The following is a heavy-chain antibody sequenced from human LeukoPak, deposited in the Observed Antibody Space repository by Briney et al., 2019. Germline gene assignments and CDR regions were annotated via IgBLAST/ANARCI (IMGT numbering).Heavy chain of an antibody. D-gene: IGHD5-24*01. V-gene: IGHV3-33*06. CDR2: IWHDGSNK. J-gene: IGHJ6*03. Sequence: GGSLRLSCAASGFTFSDYGLHWVRQAPGKGLEWVALIWHDGSNKYYADSVMGRFTISRDNSKNTLYLQMNSLRAEDTAIYYCAKDGDAYTEFYYYYMDVWGKGTPVTASS. CDR1: GFTFSDYG. CDR3: AKDGDAYTEFYYYYMDV.